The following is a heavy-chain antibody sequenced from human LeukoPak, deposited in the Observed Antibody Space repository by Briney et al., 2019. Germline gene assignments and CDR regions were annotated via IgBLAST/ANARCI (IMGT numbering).Heavy chain of an antibody. Sequence: ASVKVSCKASGYTFTGYYMHWVRQAPGQGLEWIGWINPNSGGTNYAQKFQGRVTMTRHTSISTAYMEMSRLRSDDTAVYYCARDLYGSSSWPNFDYWGQGTLVTVSS. CDR2: INPNSGGT. D-gene: IGHD6-13*01. V-gene: IGHV1-2*02. J-gene: IGHJ4*02. CDR3: ARDLYGSSSWPNFDY. CDR1: GYTFTGYY.